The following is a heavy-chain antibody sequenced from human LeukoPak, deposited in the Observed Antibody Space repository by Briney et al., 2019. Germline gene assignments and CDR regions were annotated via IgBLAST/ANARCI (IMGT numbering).Heavy chain of an antibody. CDR1: GYTFTSYG. V-gene: IGHV1-18*01. Sequence: ASVKVSCKASGYTFTSYGISWVRQAPRHRLEWRGWISASNGNTNYAQKLQCRVTMTTDTSTSTSYMELRSLRSDDTAVYYCARLEQYGYLHYYDYYYMDVWGKGTTVTVSS. J-gene: IGHJ6*03. CDR2: ISASNGNT. CDR3: ARLEQYGYLHYYDYYYMDV. D-gene: IGHD5-18*01.